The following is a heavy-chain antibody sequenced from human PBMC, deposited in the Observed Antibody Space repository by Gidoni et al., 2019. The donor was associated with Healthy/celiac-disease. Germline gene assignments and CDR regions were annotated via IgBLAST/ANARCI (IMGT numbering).Heavy chain of an antibody. CDR2: ISGSGGST. J-gene: IGHJ4*02. D-gene: IGHD5-12*01. CDR1: GVTVSSYA. CDR3: AKDFRSGYETAATDY. Sequence: EVQLLESGGGLVQPGGSRRLSCADSGVTVSSYAMSWVRQAPGKGLEFVSAISGSGGSTYYADSVKGRFTISRDNSKNTLYLQMNSLRAEDTAVYYCAKDFRSGYETAATDYWGQGTLVTVSS. V-gene: IGHV3-23*01.